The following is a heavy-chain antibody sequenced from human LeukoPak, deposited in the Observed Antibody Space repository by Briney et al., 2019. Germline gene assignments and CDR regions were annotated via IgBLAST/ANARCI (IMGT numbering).Heavy chain of an antibody. V-gene: IGHV3-48*01. J-gene: IGHJ6*03. Sequence: GSLRLSCAASGFTFSSYSMNWVRQAPGKGLEWVSYISSSSSTIYYADSVKGRFTISRDNAKNSLYLQMNSLRAEDTAVYYCARSSLLFYYMDVWGKGTTVTVSS. D-gene: IGHD2-15*01. CDR3: ARSSLLFYYMDV. CDR1: GFTFSSYS. CDR2: ISSSSSTI.